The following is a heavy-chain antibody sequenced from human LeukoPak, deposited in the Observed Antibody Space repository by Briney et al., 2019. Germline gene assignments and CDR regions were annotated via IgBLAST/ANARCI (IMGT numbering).Heavy chain of an antibody. CDR2: IYYSGST. CDR1: GGSNSSYY. V-gene: IGHV4-59*08. CDR3: ARRGYASSWPFDY. D-gene: IGHD6-13*01. Sequence: PSETLSLTCTVSGGSNSSYYCNWVRQPPGKGLEWIGYIYYSGSTKYNPSLKSRVTISVDTSKDQFSLKRSSVTAADTAVYYCARRGYASSWPFDYWGQGTLVTVSS. J-gene: IGHJ4*02.